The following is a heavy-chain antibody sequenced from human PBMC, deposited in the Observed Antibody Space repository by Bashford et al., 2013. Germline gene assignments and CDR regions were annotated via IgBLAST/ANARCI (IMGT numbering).Heavy chain of an antibody. CDR1: YGSLTSGGYS. CDR3: ARKVGATKSPHFDY. Sequence: SETLSLTCAVSYGSLTSGGYSWSWIRQPPGKGLEWIGYMYHSGTAYYNPSLKNRVTISIDTSKNQFSLKLTSVTAADTAVYYCARKVGATKSPHFDYWGQGTLVTVSS. J-gene: IGHJ4*02. D-gene: IGHD1-26*01. V-gene: IGHV4-30-2*01. CDR2: MYHSGTA.